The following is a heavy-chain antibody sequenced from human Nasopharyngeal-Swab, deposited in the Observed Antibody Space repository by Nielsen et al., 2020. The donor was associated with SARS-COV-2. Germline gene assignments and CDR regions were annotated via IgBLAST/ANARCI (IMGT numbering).Heavy chain of an antibody. V-gene: IGHV5-10-1*01. J-gene: IGHJ4*02. D-gene: IGHD5-18*01. CDR1: GYSFTSYW. CDR3: ARVRDTAMVKFLDY. CDR2: VDPSDSYT. Sequence: GESLKISCKGSGYSFTSYWISWVRQMPGKGLEWMGRVDPSDSYTNYSPSFQGHVTISADKSISTAYLQWSSLKASDTAMYYCARVRDTAMVKFLDYWGQGTLVTVSS.